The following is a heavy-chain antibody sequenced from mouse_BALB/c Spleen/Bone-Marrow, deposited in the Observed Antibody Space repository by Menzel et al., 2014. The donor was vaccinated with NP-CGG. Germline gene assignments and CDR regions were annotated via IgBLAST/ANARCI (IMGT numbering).Heavy chain of an antibody. D-gene: IGHD2-4*01. V-gene: IGHV1-69*02. CDR1: GYTFTSYW. CDR3: ARFSIYYDSGGAMGY. CDR2: IDPSDSET. Sequence: VQLQQSGAELVKPGAPVKLSCKASGYTFTSYWMNWVKQRPGRGLEWIGRIDPSDSETHYNQKFKDKATLTVDKSSSTAYIQLSSLTSEDSAVYYCARFSIYYDSGGAMGYWGQGTSVTVSS. J-gene: IGHJ4*01.